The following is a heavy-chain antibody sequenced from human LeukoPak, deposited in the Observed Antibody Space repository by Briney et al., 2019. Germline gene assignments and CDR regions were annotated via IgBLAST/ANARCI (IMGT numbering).Heavy chain of an antibody. V-gene: IGHV3-30*01. D-gene: IGHD2-21*01. J-gene: IGHJ4*02. Sequence: PGGSLRLSCSASGFTFSNYPMHWVRQTPGKGLEWVAVISYDGSNKFYSDSVKGRSTVSRDYSNNTLSLQINSLRPEDTAVYYCARAPRLLTGNNGVDCWGLGTRVTVSS. CDR1: GFTFSNYP. CDR3: ARAPRLLTGNNGVDC. CDR2: ISYDGSNK.